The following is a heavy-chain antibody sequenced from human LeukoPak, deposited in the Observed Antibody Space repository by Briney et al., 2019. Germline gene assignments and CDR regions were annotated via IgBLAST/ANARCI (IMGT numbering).Heavy chain of an antibody. Sequence: SESLSLTCTVSGGSLSSYYWSWIRQAPGTGLEWIGYIHYSGSTNYNPSLKSRVTISVDTSKNQFSLKLSSVTAADTAVYYCARVSVVRGYFQYWGQGTLVTVSS. CDR2: IHYSGST. V-gene: IGHV4-59*01. D-gene: IGHD3-10*01. J-gene: IGHJ4*02. CDR3: ARVSVVRGYFQY. CDR1: GGSLSSYY.